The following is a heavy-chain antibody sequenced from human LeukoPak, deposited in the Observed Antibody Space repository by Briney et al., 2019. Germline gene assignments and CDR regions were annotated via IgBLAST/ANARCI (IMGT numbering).Heavy chain of an antibody. D-gene: IGHD3-22*01. CDR1: GFTFTSYR. Sequence: GRSLRLSCAASGFTFTSYRMRWVRQAPGKGLEWVANIKQDGSEKYYVDSVKGRFTISRDNAKNSLYLQMNSLRAEDTAVYYCARGQSYYYDSSGYVAYWGQGTLVTASS. V-gene: IGHV3-7*01. J-gene: IGHJ4*02. CDR2: IKQDGSEK. CDR3: ARGQSYYYDSSGYVAY.